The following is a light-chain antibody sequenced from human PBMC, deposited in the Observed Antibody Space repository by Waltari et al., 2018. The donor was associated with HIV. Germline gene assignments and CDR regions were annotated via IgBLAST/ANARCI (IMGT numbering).Light chain of an antibody. J-gene: IGKJ2*01. CDR3: QQYNSYST. CDR1: QSLSSW. CDR2: KAS. Sequence: DIQMTQSPSTLSASVGDRVNITCRASQSLSSWLAWYQQKPGKAPKLLIYKASSLESGVPSKFSCSGSGTEFTLTVSSLQPDDFATYYCQQYNSYSTFGQGTKLEIK. V-gene: IGKV1-5*03.